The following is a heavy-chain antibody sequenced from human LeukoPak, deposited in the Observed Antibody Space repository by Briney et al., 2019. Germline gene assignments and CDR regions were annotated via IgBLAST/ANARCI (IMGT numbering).Heavy chain of an antibody. CDR3: AKVWAVEGYNLGSDY. Sequence: PGGTLRLSCAASGFTFSSYGMSWVRQAPGQGLEWVSAISGSGGSTYYADSVKGRFTISRDNSKNTLYLQMNSLRAEDTAVYYCAKVWAVEGYNLGSDYWGQGTLVTVSS. D-gene: IGHD5-24*01. CDR2: ISGSGGST. J-gene: IGHJ4*02. V-gene: IGHV3-23*01. CDR1: GFTFSSYG.